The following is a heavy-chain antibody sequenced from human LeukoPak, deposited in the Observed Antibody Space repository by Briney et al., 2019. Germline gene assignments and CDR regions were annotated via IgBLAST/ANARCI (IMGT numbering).Heavy chain of an antibody. CDR3: AREKALMDHYDFSGYDWEY. D-gene: IGHD3-22*01. Sequence: SETLSLTCTVSGYSISTLSNWGWIRQSPGKGLEWVASIYHGGSTYYNPSLRSRVTISMDTSKNQISLTLTSVTAADTAVYYCAREKALMDHYDFSGYDWEYWGQGSLVIVSS. V-gene: IGHV4-38-2*02. CDR2: IYHGGST. CDR1: GYSISTLSN. J-gene: IGHJ4*02.